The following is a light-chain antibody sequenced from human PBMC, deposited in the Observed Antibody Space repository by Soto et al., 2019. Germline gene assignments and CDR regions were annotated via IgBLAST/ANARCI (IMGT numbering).Light chain of an antibody. Sequence: EIVVTQSPVTLSVSPGERATLSCRASQSVGSNLAWYQQKPGQAPRLLIYSASTRATGIPARFSGSGSGTEFTLTISSLQSEDFAVYYCQQYNNWLSFGGGTKVEL. CDR2: SAS. CDR3: QQYNNWLS. CDR1: QSVGSN. V-gene: IGKV3-15*01. J-gene: IGKJ4*01.